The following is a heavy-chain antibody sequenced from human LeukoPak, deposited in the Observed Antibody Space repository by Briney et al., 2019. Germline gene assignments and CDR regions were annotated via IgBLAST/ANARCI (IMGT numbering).Heavy chain of an antibody. V-gene: IGHV3-66*01. D-gene: IGHD7-27*01. J-gene: IGHJ4*02. CDR3: ARDLTGDAYFDY. Sequence: GGSLTLSCVVSGFTASSNHMSWVRQAPGRGLQWVSVLYSGGSTYYADSVKGRFTISRDNSKNTLYLRMNSLRAEDTAVYYCARDLTGDAYFDYWGQGTLVTVSS. CDR2: LYSGGST. CDR1: GFTASSNH.